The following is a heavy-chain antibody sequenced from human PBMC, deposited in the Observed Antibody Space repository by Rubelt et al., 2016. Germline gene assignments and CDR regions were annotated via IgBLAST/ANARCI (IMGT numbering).Heavy chain of an antibody. V-gene: IGHV3-33*01. D-gene: IGHD1-26*01. CDR1: GFTFSNYG. Sequence: QVQLVESGGGVVQPGRSLRLSCAASGFTFSNYGMHWVRQAPGKGLEWVAVIWYDGSNKYYADSVKGRFTISRDNSKNTLYLQMNSLRAEDTAVYYCARDLSDSGRYHRCDYWGQGTLVTASS. CDR3: ARDLSDSGRYHRCDY. CDR2: IWYDGSNK. J-gene: IGHJ4*02.